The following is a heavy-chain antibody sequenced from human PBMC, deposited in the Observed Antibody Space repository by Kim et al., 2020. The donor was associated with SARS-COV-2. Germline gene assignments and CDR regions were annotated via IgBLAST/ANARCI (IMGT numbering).Heavy chain of an antibody. V-gene: IGHV4-59*01. CDR3: ARGRGDSSGYCPLSN. Sequence: SETLSLTCTVSGGSISSYSYSWIRQPPGKGLEWIAYISYSGSTNYNPSLKSRVTISVDTSKNQFSLKLSSVTAADTAVYYCARGRGDSSGYCPLSNWGQGTLVTVSS. J-gene: IGHJ4*02. CDR1: GGSISSYS. D-gene: IGHD3-22*01. CDR2: ISYSGST.